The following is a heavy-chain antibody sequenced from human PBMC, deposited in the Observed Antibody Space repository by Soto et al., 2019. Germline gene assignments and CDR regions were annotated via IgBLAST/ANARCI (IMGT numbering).Heavy chain of an antibody. D-gene: IGHD3-22*01. J-gene: IGHJ3*02. CDR1: GYTFSSYG. V-gene: IGHV1-18*01. CDR2: ISGYTGNT. CDR3: ARGVTYYYDSSGYSDEAFDI. Sequence: QVQLVQSGAEVKKPGASVKVSCKASGYTFSSYGITWVRQAPGQGLAWMGWISGYTGNTNYAQKVQGRVTMITETATSTAYMELRSLRSDDTAVYYCARGVTYYYDSSGYSDEAFDIWGQGTMVTVSS.